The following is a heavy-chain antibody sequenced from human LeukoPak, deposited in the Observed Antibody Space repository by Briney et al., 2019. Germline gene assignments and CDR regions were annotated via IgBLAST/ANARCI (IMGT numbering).Heavy chain of an antibody. D-gene: IGHD4-17*01. CDR3: ARGGYGARSGFDY. V-gene: IGHV4-4*07. CDR2: VYTFGSP. J-gene: IGHJ4*02. Sequence: SETLSLTCTVSGGPISSYHWSWIRQPAGKGLEWIGRVYTFGSPNSHRSLERRVTMSVDTSKNQFSLNLSSVTAADTAVYYCARGGYGARSGFDYWGQGTLVTVSS. CDR1: GGPISSYH.